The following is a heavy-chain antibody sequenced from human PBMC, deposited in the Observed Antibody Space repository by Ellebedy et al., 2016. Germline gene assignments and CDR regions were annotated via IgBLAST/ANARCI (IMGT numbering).Heavy chain of an antibody. V-gene: IGHV3-30-3*01. CDR3: AKGASGSVWGGDI. Sequence: GESLKISXAASGFTFSSYAMHWVRQAPGKGLEWVAVISYDGSNKYYADSVKGRFTISRDNSKNTLYLQMNSLRAEDTAVYYCAKGASGSVWGGDIWGQGTMVTVSS. D-gene: IGHD3-16*01. CDR1: GFTFSSYA. J-gene: IGHJ3*02. CDR2: ISYDGSNK.